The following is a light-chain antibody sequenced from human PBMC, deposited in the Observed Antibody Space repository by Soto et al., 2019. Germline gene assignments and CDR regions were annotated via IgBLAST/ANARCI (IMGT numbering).Light chain of an antibody. J-gene: IGLJ2*01. CDR1: TSNIGTNY. CDR3: AAWDVSLSGVV. Sequence: QSVLTQPPAASATPGQRVTISCSGATSNIGTNYVYWYQQLPGTAPKLLIYRNNQRPSGVPARFSGSKSGTSASLAISGLRSDDEADYYCAAWDVSLSGVVFGGGTKVTVL. CDR2: RNN. V-gene: IGLV1-47*01.